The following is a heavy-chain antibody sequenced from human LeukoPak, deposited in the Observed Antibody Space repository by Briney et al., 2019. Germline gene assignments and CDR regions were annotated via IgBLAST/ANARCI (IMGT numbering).Heavy chain of an antibody. CDR2: ISSNGGST. CDR1: GFTFSSYA. CDR3: ARDPRYCSGGSCYSYFDY. V-gene: IGHV3-64*01. J-gene: IGHJ4*02. Sequence: GGSLRLFYAASGFTFSSYAMHWVRQAPGKGLEYVSAISSNGGSTYYANSVKGRFTISRDNSKNTLYLQMGSLRAEDMAVYYCARDPRYCSGGSCYSYFDYWGQGTLVTVSS. D-gene: IGHD2-15*01.